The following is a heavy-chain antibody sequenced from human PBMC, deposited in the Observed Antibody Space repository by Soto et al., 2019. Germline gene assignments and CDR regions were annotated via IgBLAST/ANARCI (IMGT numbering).Heavy chain of an antibody. V-gene: IGHV2-26*01. CDR1: WFSLSNARVG. CDR2: TFSNDAK. J-gene: IGHJ4*02. Sequence: QVTLKESGPVLVTPTETLMLTCTVSWFSLSNARVGVSWIRQPPGNALVWIAHTFSNDAKSYSTSLKSRLTITKDTSKSQVVLTLTNTDPVETATYSWARKGSGESGEYWLQGTLVTVSS. D-gene: IGHD3-10*01. CDR3: ARKGSGESGEY.